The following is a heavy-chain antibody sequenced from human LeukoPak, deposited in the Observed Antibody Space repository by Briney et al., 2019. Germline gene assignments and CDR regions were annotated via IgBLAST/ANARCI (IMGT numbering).Heavy chain of an antibody. Sequence: PGRSLRLSCTASGFTFGDYAMSWVRQAPGKGLEWVGFIRSKAYGGTTEYAASVKGRFTISRDDSKSIAYLQMNSLKTEDTAVYYCTYILTGYDYRGQGTLVTVSS. CDR1: GFTFGDYA. J-gene: IGHJ4*02. V-gene: IGHV3-49*04. CDR2: IRSKAYGGTT. D-gene: IGHD3-9*01. CDR3: TYILTGYDY.